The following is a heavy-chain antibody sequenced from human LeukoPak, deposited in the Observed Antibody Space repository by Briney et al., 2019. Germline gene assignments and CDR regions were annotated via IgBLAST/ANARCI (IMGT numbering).Heavy chain of an antibody. D-gene: IGHD1-26*01. CDR3: ARWSIVGATTAFDY. CDR1: GGSISSSNW. V-gene: IGHV4-4*02. CDR2: IYHSGST. J-gene: IGHJ4*02. Sequence: SETLSLTCAVSGGSISSSNWWSWVRPSPGKGLEWIGEIYHSGSTNYNPSLKSRVTISVDKSKNQFSLKLSSVTAADTAVYYCARWSIVGATTAFDYWGQGTLVTVSS.